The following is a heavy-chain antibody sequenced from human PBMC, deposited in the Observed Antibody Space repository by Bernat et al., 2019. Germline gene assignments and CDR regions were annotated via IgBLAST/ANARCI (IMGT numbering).Heavy chain of an antibody. CDR2: IWYDGSNK. V-gene: IGHV3-33*01. D-gene: IGHD6-13*01. CDR1: GFTFSSYG. J-gene: IGHJ4*02. Sequence: QVQLVESGGGVVQPGRSLRLSCAASGFTFSSYGMHWVRQAPGKGLEWVAVIWYDGSNKYYADSVKGRFTISRDNSKNTLYLQMNSLRAEDTAVYYCASFGYSSSWYVYWGQGTLVTVSS. CDR3: ASFGYSSSWYVY.